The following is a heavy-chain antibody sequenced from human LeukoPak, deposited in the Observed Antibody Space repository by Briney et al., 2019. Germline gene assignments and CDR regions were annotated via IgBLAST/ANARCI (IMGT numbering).Heavy chain of an antibody. V-gene: IGHV5-51*01. D-gene: IGHD3-10*01. CDR3: ARSSAMTYNGPRDY. J-gene: IGHJ4*02. CDR2: IYPGDSDT. CDR1: GYSFTSYW. Sequence: GESLKISCKGSGYSFTSYWIGWVRPMPGKGLEWIGIIYPGDSDTRYSPSFQGQVTISADKSISTAFLQWSSLRASDTAMYYCARSSAMTYNGPRDYWGQGTLVTVSS.